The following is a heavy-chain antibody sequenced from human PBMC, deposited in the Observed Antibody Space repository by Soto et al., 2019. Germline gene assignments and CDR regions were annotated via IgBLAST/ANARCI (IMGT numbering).Heavy chain of an antibody. Sequence: QVQLQESGPGLVKPSATLSLTCNVSGGFIDSFYWSWIRQPPGKGLEWIGYVDYLGSTKYNPPLESRLTISVDTSKNQFSLRLNSVTAADTATYYCARAFGSRNWFDPWGQGTLVTVSA. CDR2: VDYLGST. CDR1: GGFIDSFY. CDR3: ARAFGSRNWFDP. V-gene: IGHV4-59*01. D-gene: IGHD3-16*01. J-gene: IGHJ5*02.